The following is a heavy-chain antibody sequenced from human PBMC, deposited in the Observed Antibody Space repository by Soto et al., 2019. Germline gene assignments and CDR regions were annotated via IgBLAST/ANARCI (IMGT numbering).Heavy chain of an antibody. J-gene: IGHJ4*02. D-gene: IGHD1-26*01. V-gene: IGHV3-72*01. Sequence: GGSLRLSYAASGFTFSDHYMEWVRQAPGKGLEWVGSTRNKVDSYTTEYAASVRGRFTISRDDSKTSLYLQMNSLKTEDTALYYCATGTVGAMDYWGQGTLVTVSS. CDR1: GFTFSDHY. CDR3: ATGTVGAMDY. CDR2: TRNKVDSYTT.